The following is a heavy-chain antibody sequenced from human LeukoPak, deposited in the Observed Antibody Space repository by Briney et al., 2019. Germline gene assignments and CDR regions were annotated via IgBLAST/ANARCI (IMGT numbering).Heavy chain of an antibody. Sequence: GGSLRLSCAASGFTFSTYGMHWVRQAPGKGLEWVTFIQYDGSVKLYGDSVKGRFTISRDNAKNSLYLQMNSLRAEDTALYYCAKALFRGSGSSWDYWGQGTLVTVSS. CDR3: AKALFRGSGSSWDY. V-gene: IGHV3-30*02. J-gene: IGHJ4*02. CDR1: GFTFSTYG. CDR2: IQYDGSVK. D-gene: IGHD3-10*01.